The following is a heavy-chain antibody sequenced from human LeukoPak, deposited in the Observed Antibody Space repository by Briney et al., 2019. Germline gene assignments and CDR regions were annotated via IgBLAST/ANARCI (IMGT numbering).Heavy chain of an antibody. CDR3: ARVEVAGTGFDY. J-gene: IGHJ4*02. V-gene: IGHV1-69*05. CDR2: IIPIFGTA. Sequence: SVKVSCKASGYTFTDYYMHWVRQAPGQGLEWMGGIIPIFGTANYAQKFQGRVTITTDESTSTAYMELSSLRSEDTAVYYCARVEVAGTGFDYWGQGTLVTVSS. CDR1: GYTFTDYY. D-gene: IGHD6-19*01.